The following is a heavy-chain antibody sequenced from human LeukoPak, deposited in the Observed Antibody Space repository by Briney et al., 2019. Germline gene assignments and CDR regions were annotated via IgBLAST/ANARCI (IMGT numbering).Heavy chain of an antibody. D-gene: IGHD5-24*01. CDR3: VRDVWGDRDGFIDC. Sequence: GGSLRLSCAASGFTFSSYWMHWVRQAPGKGLVWVARINTHGSSTSYGVSVQGRFTISRDNAKNTLYLQMNNPRAEDTAVYYCVRDVWGDRDGFIDCWGQGTLFTVSS. CDR1: GFTFSSYW. J-gene: IGHJ4*02. CDR2: INTHGSST. V-gene: IGHV3-74*01.